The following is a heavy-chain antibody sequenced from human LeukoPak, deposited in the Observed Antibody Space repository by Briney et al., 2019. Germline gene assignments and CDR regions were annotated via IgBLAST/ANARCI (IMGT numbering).Heavy chain of an antibody. CDR3: ARYRYDSSGVALYYFDY. CDR1: GGSISSSSYY. Sequence: SETLSLTCTVSGGSISSSSYYWGWIRQPPGKGLEWIGSIYYSGSTYYNPSLKSRVTISVDTSKNQFSLKLSSVTAADTAVYYCARYRYDSSGVALYYFDYWGQGTLVTVSS. CDR2: IYYSGST. V-gene: IGHV4-39*07. J-gene: IGHJ4*02. D-gene: IGHD3-22*01.